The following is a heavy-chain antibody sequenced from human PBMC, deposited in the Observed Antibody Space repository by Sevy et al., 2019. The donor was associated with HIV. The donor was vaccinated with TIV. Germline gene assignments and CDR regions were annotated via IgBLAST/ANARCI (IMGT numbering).Heavy chain of an antibody. J-gene: IGHJ4*02. V-gene: IGHV3-21*01. D-gene: IGHD6-6*01. CDR3: ARGGEVAARPEPFDY. CDR2: ISSSSSYI. CDR1: GFTFSSYS. Sequence: GGSLRLSCAASGFTFSSYSMNWVRQAPGKGLEWVPSISSSSSYIYYAHSVKGRFTISRDNAKNSLYLQMNSLRAEDTAVYYCARGGEVAARPEPFDYWGQGTLVTVSS.